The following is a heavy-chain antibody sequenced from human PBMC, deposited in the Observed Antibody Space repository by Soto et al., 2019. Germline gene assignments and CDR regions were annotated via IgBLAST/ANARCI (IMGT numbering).Heavy chain of an antibody. V-gene: IGHV3-21*01. CDR2: ISSSSSYI. D-gene: IGHD5-12*01. J-gene: IGHJ4*02. Sequence: EVQLVESGGGLVKPGGSLRLSCAASGFTFSTYSMNWVRQAPGKGLEWVASISSSSSYIYYADSVKGRFTISRDNAKNSLYLQMNSLRAEDTAVYYCARELDAGYPDYWGQGTLVTVSS. CDR3: ARELDAGYPDY. CDR1: GFTFSTYS.